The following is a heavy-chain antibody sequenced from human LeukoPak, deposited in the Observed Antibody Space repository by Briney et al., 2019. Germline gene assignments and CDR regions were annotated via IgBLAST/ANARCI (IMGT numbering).Heavy chain of an antibody. Sequence: SETLSLTCTVSGGSISSSSYYWGWIRQPPGKGLEWIGSIYYSGSTNYNPSLKSRVTMSVDTSKNQFSLKLSSVTAADTAVYYCARDLAVAGTGLDYWGQGTLVTVSS. J-gene: IGHJ4*02. D-gene: IGHD6-19*01. CDR1: GGSISSSSYY. CDR3: ARDLAVAGTGLDY. V-gene: IGHV4-39*07. CDR2: IYYSGST.